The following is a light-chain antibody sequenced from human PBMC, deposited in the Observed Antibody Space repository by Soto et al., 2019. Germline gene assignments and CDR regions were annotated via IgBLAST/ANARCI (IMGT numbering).Light chain of an antibody. J-gene: IGKJ4*01. CDR3: QQYDNLSLT. CDR2: DAS. V-gene: IGKV1-33*01. Sequence: DIQMTQSPSSLSASVGDRVTITCQASQDISNYLNWYQQKPGKAPKLLIYDASNLETGVPSRFSGSGSGTDSTFTISSLQPEDIATYYCQQYDNLSLTFGGGTKVDIK. CDR1: QDISNY.